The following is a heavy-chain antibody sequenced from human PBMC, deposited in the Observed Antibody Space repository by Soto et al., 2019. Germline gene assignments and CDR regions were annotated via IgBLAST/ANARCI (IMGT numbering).Heavy chain of an antibody. D-gene: IGHD2-21*01. CDR1: GFTFSNYR. J-gene: IGHJ4*02. Sequence: GGSLRLSCAAAGFTFSNYRVHWVRQAPGQGLEWVAVIWYDGNNKYYADSVKVRFTISRDNSNNTLYVQMTSLRAEGTAVYYCARGLHSLFDYWGQGTLVTVSS. CDR3: ARGLHSLFDY. CDR2: IWYDGNNK. V-gene: IGHV3-33*01.